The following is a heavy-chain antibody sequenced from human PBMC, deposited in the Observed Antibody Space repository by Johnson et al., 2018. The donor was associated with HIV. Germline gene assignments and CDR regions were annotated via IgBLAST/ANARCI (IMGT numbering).Heavy chain of an antibody. V-gene: IGHV3-30*09. CDR1: GFTFSSYA. Sequence: QVQLVESGGGVVQPGRSLRLSCAASGFTFSSYAMHWVRQAPGKGLEWVAVISYDGSNKHYADSVKGRFAISRDNSRNTLYLQMNSLRTDDTAVYYCARVRSGRENAFDVWGQGTMVTVSP. D-gene: IGHD1-26*01. CDR2: ISYDGSNK. CDR3: ARVRSGRENAFDV. J-gene: IGHJ3*01.